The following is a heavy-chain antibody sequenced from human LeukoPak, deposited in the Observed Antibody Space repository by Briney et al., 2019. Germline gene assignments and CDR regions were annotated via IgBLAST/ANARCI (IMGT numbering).Heavy chain of an antibody. CDR3: ARPFPQLQGAFDV. D-gene: IGHD2/OR15-2a*01. V-gene: IGHV3-7*01. CDR2: INQDGSEK. CDR1: GFTFRDFW. J-gene: IGHJ3*01. Sequence: GGSLRLSCEVSGFTFRDFWMNWVRQAPGKGLEWVANINQDGSEKYYVDSVKGRFTISRDNAKNSLYLQMDGLRAEDTAVYYCARPFPQLQGAFDVWGQGTMVTVSS.